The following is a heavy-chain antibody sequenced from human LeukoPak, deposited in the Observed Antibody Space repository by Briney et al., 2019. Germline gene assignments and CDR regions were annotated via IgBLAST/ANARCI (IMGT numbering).Heavy chain of an antibody. D-gene: IGHD2-2*01. CDR1: GFTFSSYA. CDR3: ARDPCFSTSCYHSLDY. J-gene: IGHJ4*02. CDR2: ISASGYST. V-gene: IGHV3-23*01. Sequence: PGGSLRLSCAASGFTFSSYAMSWVRQAPGKGLEWVSAISASGYSTYYADSVKGRFTISRDNSKNTLYLQMDSLRAEDTAVYYCARDPCFSTSCYHSLDYWGQGTLVTVSS.